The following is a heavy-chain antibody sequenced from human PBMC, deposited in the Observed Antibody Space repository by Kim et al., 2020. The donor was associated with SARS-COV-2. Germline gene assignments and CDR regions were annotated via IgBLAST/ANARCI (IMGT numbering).Heavy chain of an antibody. V-gene: IGHV1-69*01. J-gene: IGHJ4*02. CDR3: ASWMATGGRADY. D-gene: IGHD5-12*01. Sequence: NYEQKLQGRVTITADESTSTAYMELSRLRAEDTAVYYCASWMATGGRADYWGQGTLVTVSS.